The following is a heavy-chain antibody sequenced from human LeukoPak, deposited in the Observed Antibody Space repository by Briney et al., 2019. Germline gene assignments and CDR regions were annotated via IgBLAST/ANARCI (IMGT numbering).Heavy chain of an antibody. Sequence: ASVKVSCKASGYTFTGYYMHWVRQAPGQGLEWMGWINPNSGGTKYAQRFQGRVTMTSDASISTAYMELSSLRSDDTAVYYCASRPDQHLLYYFDYWGQGALVTVSS. CDR1: GYTFTGYY. J-gene: IGHJ4*02. CDR2: INPNSGGT. CDR3: ASRPDQHLLYYFDY. V-gene: IGHV1-2*02. D-gene: IGHD2-15*01.